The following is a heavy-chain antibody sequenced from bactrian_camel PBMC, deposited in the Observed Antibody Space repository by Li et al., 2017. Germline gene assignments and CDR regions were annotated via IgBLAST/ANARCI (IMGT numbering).Heavy chain of an antibody. CDR1: GFTFSTYA. V-gene: IGHV3S40*01. J-gene: IGHJ4*01. CDR3: AEGRGSRGEHCYSLNY. Sequence: VQLVESGGGLVQPGGSLVLSCAASGFTFSTYAMNWVRQAPGKGFEWVSLISSSGSSTLYADSVKGRFTISQDSARNTVYLQMNNLQPEDTATYYCAEGRGSRGEHCYSLNYWGQGTQVTVS. D-gene: IGHD6*01. CDR2: ISSSGSST.